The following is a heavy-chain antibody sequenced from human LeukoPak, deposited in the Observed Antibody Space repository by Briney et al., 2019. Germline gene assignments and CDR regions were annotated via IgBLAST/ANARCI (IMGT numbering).Heavy chain of an antibody. CDR1: GGSISSSTYY. CDR3: ARQLCTNGICYISDY. Sequence: SETLSLTCTVSGGSISSSTYYWGWIRQPPGKGLEWIGTIYYSGSTYYNPSLKSRVTISVDTSKNQFSLKLSSVTAADTAVYYYARQLCTNGICYISDYWGRGTLVTVSS. V-gene: IGHV4-39*01. D-gene: IGHD2-8*01. J-gene: IGHJ4*02. CDR2: IYYSGST.